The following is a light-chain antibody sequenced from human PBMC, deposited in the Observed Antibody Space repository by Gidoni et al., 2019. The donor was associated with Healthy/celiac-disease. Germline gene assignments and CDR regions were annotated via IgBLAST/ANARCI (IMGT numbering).Light chain of an antibody. J-gene: IGLJ3*02. Sequence: YELTQPSSVSVSPGQTARITCSGDVLAKKYARWFQQKPGQAPVLVMYKDSERPSGTTVTLTIGGAQVEDEADYYCSSAADNNGVFGGGTKLTVL. V-gene: IGLV3-27*01. CDR2: KDS. CDR3: SSAADNNGV. CDR1: VLAKKY.